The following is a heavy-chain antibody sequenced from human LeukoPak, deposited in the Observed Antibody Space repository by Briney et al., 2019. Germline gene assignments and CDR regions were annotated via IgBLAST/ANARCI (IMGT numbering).Heavy chain of an antibody. CDR2: INPSGGST. CDR3: ARDLGPPITNWALAY. D-gene: IGHD7-27*01. J-gene: IGHJ4*02. Sequence: ASVKVSCKASGYTFTSYYMHWVRQAPGQGLEWMGIINPSGGSTSYAQKFQGRVTMTRDTSTSTVYMELSSLRSEDTAVYYCARDLGPPITNWALAYWGQGTLVTVSS. V-gene: IGHV1-46*01. CDR1: GYTFTSYY.